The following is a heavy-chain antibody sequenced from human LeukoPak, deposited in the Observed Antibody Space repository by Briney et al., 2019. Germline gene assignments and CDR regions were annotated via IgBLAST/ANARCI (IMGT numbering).Heavy chain of an antibody. D-gene: IGHD6-19*01. CDR3: ARHALGGSGWYYFDY. V-gene: IGHV5-10-1*01. J-gene: IGHJ4*02. CDR2: IDPKNSDT. CDR1: GHGFTSYW. Sequence: GESLKISCKGSGHGFTSYWISWVRQMPGEGLEWMGRIDPKNSDTVYSPSFQGHVTISADRSIDTAYLQWSGLRASDTGMYYCARHALGGSGWYYFDYWGLGTLVTVSS.